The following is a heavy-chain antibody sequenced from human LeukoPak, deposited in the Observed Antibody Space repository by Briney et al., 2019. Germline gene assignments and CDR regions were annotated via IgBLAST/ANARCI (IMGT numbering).Heavy chain of an antibody. V-gene: IGHV3-74*01. Sequence: PGGSLRLSCAASGFTLGNSWVHWVRQAPGKGLAWVSLINADGSTATYADSVKGRFTISRDNARNTLSLQMNSLTIEDTAVYYCVVVVEPPDSDGFDVWGQGTMITVSS. CDR1: GFTLGNSW. CDR3: VVVVEPPDSDGFDV. D-gene: IGHD1-14*01. CDR2: INADGSTA. J-gene: IGHJ3*01.